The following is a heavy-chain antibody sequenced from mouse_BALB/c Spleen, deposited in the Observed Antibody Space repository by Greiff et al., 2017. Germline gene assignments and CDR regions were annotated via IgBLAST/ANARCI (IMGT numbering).Heavy chain of an antibody. Sequence: EVQGVESGGGLVKPGGSLKLSCAASGFTFSSYAMSWVRQTPEKRLEWVASISSGGSTYYPDSVKGRFTISRDNARNILYLQMSSLRSEDTAMYYCARRNDYNYYAMDYWGQGTSVTVSS. J-gene: IGHJ4*01. CDR1: GFTFSSYA. V-gene: IGHV5-6-5*01. CDR2: ISSGGST. CDR3: ARRNDYNYYAMDY. D-gene: IGHD2-4*01.